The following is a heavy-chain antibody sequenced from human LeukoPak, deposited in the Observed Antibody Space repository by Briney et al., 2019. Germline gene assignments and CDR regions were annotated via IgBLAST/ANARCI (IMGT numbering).Heavy chain of an antibody. V-gene: IGHV3-7*03. CDR3: ASTRSHYYYYGMDV. Sequence: GGSLRLSCAGSGFTFSTYWMTWVRQAPGKGLEWVANIKQDGSEKYYVDSVKGRFTISRDNAQNSLYLQMNSLRAEDTAVYYCASTRSHYYYYGMDVWGKGTTVTVSS. CDR1: GFTFSTYW. J-gene: IGHJ6*04. CDR2: IKQDGSEK.